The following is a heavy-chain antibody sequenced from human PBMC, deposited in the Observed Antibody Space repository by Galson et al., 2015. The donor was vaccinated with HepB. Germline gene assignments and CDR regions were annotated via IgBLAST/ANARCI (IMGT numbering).Heavy chain of an antibody. CDR2: ISAYNGNT. V-gene: IGHV1-18*01. CDR3: ARPYDSSGYYRDLEYYGMDV. D-gene: IGHD3-22*01. Sequence: SVKVSCKASGYTFTSYGISWVRQAPGQGLEWMGWISAYNGNTNYAQKLQGRVTMTTDTSTSTAYMELRSLRSDDTAVYYCARPYDSSGYYRDLEYYGMDVWGQGTTVTVSS. J-gene: IGHJ6*02. CDR1: GYTFTSYG.